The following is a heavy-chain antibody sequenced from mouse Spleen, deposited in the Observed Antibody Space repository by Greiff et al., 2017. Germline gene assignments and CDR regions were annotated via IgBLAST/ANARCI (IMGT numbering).Heavy chain of an antibody. CDR1: GFTFSDYG. CDR3: AKVPLES. V-gene: IGHV5-17*01. Sequence: EVQGVESGGGLVKPGGSLKLSCAASGFTFSDYGVHWVRQAPEKGLEWVAYISSGSSTIYYADTVKGRFTISRDNAKNTLFLQMTSLRSEDTAMYYCAKVPLESWGAGTTVTVSS. J-gene: IGHJ1*01. CDR2: ISSGSSTI. D-gene: IGHD6-1*01.